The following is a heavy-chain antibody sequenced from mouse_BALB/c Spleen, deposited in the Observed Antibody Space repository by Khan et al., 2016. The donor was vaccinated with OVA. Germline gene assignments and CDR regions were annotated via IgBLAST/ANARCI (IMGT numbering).Heavy chain of an antibody. V-gene: IGHV3-2*02. CDR3: ASMVLYCYGSNFDGNDFDY. J-gene: IGHJ2*01. Sequence: VQLKESGPGLVKPSQSLSLTCTVTGYSITSDYAWNWIRQFPGNKLEWMGYISYSGDTAYNPSLKSRISITRDTSTNTSYLQLNSVTTEDTATXYAASMVLYCYGSNFDGNDFDYWGQGTTLTVSS. CDR1: GYSITSDYA. CDR2: ISYSGDT. D-gene: IGHD1-1*01.